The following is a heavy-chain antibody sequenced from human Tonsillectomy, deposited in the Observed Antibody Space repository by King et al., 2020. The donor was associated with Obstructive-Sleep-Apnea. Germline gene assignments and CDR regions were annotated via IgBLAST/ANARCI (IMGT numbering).Heavy chain of an antibody. V-gene: IGHV3-9*01. Sequence: VQLVESGGGLIQPGRSLRLSCAASGFTFDDYAMHWVRQAPGKGLEWVSGITWNSGSIGYADSVKGRFTISRDNAKNSLYLQMNTLRAEDTALYFCANDGRIAAAGTGPYFDYWGQGALVTVSS. CDR1: GFTFDDYA. D-gene: IGHD6-13*01. J-gene: IGHJ4*02. CDR3: ANDGRIAAAGTGPYFDY. CDR2: ITWNSGSI.